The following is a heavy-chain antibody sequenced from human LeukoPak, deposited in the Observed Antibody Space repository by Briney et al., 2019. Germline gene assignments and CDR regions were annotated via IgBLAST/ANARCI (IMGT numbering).Heavy chain of an antibody. V-gene: IGHV4-4*02. J-gene: IGHJ4*02. CDR1: GASISSPFW. CDR3: ARVGHRKAAAGVFDY. CDR2: IYQSGSP. D-gene: IGHD6-13*01. Sequence: SSETLSLTCAVSGASISSPFWRSWVRQTPGKGLEWIGEIYQSGSPNYNPSLKSRVTLSVDKSKNLVFLRLMSVTAADTAVYYCARVGHRKAAAGVFDYWGQGMLVTVSS.